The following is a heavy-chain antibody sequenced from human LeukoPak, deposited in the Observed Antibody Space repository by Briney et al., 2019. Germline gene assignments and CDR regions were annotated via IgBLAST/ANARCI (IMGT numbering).Heavy chain of an antibody. J-gene: IGHJ4*02. V-gene: IGHV3-7*01. CDR3: ARGMGSGWRPYYFDY. Sequence: PGGSLRLSCAASGFTFSSDWMSWVRQAPGKGLEWVANIKQDGSEKYYVDSVKGRFTISRDNAKNSLYLQMNSLRAEDTAVYYCARGMGSGWRPYYFDYWGQGTLVTVSS. CDR2: IKQDGSEK. D-gene: IGHD6-19*01. CDR1: GFTFSSDW.